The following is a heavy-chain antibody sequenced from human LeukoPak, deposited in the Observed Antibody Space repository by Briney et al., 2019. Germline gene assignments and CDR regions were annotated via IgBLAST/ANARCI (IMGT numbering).Heavy chain of an antibody. CDR3: ARITMGATIANFYYYHMDV. Sequence: GGSLRLSCAAYGFTFSHYSMNWVRQAPGKGLEYVSAIISNGGSTHYADSVKGRFTISRDNSKNTLYLQMDSLRAEDMAVYYCARITMGATIANFYYYHMDVWGKGATVTVSS. CDR1: GFTFSHYS. D-gene: IGHD3-3*01. V-gene: IGHV3-64*02. CDR2: IISNGGST. J-gene: IGHJ6*03.